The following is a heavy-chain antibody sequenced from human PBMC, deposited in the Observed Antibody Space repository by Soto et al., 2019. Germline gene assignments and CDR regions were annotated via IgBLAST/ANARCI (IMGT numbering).Heavy chain of an antibody. CDR2: INSDGSST. D-gene: IGHD2-15*01. Sequence: AGGSLRLSCAASGFTFSSYWMHWVRQAPGKGLVWVSRINSDGSSTSYADSVKGRFTISRDNVKNTLFLQMNSPRAEDTAVYYCARAGHCSGGSCYSSYFDYWGLGALVTVSS. CDR1: GFTFSSYW. CDR3: ARAGHCSGGSCYSSYFDY. J-gene: IGHJ4*02. V-gene: IGHV3-74*01.